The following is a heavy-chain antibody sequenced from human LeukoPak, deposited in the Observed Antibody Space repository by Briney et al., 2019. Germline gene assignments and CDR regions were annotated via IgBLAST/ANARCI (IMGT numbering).Heavy chain of an antibody. Sequence: SQTLSLTCAISGDSVSSNSAAWNWIRQSPSRGLEWLGRTYYRSKWYNDYAVSVKSRITINPDTSKNQFSLQLNSVTPEDTAVYYCARAYGSGSYYYYYGMDVWGRGTTVTVSS. CDR3: ARAYGSGSYYYYYGMDV. CDR1: GDSVSSNSAA. CDR2: TYYRSKWYN. J-gene: IGHJ6*02. V-gene: IGHV6-1*01. D-gene: IGHD3-10*01.